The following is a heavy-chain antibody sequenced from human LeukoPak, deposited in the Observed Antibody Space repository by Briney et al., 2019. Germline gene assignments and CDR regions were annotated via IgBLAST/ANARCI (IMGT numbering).Heavy chain of an antibody. V-gene: IGHV4-34*01. D-gene: IGHD3-9*01. CDR2: INHSGST. J-gene: IGHJ5*02. CDR1: GGSFSGYY. Sequence: SETLSLTCAVYGGSFSGYYWSWIRQPPGKGLEWIGEINHSGSTNYNPSLKSRVTISVGTSKNQFSLKLSSVTAADTAVYYCARGLRLLRYFFSPSWFDPWGQGTLVTVSS. CDR3: ARGLRLLRYFFSPSWFDP.